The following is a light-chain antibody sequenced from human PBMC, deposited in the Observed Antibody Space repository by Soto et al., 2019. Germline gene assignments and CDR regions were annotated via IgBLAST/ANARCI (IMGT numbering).Light chain of an antibody. CDR2: DVT. CDR1: SSDVGGYNF. V-gene: IGLV2-11*01. Sequence: QSVLTQPRSVSGSPGQSVTISCSGTSSDVGGYNFVSWYQHYTGKAPKLIFYDVTKRPSGVPDRFSGSKSGNTASLTISGLQVEDEADYFCCSYAGGSSVVFGGGTQLTVL. J-gene: IGLJ2*01. CDR3: CSYAGGSSVV.